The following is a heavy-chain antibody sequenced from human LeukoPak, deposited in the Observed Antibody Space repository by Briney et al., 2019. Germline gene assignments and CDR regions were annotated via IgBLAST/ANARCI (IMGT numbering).Heavy chain of an antibody. Sequence: GRSLRLSCAASGFTFSSYAMHWVRQAPGKGLEWVAAISYDGSNKYYADSVKGRFTISRDNSKNTLYLQMNSLRAEDTAVYYCARDPYYYDSSGYYYDYWGQGTLVTVSS. CDR3: ARDPYYYDSSGYYYDY. CDR1: GFTFSSYA. CDR2: ISYDGSNK. V-gene: IGHV3-30-3*01. J-gene: IGHJ4*02. D-gene: IGHD3-22*01.